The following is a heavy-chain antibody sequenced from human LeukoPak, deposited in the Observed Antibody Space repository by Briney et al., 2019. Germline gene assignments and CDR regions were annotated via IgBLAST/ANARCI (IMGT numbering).Heavy chain of an antibody. D-gene: IGHD2/OR15-2a*01. V-gene: IGHV3-23*01. Sequence: GGSLRLSCAASGFTFSSYAMTWVRQAPGKGLEWVSAISGSDAGTYYADSVKGRFTISKDNSKNTLYLQMNSLRAEDTAIYYCAKERSFGTWLGDYWGQGTLVTVSS. CDR2: ISGSDAGT. J-gene: IGHJ4*02. CDR3: AKERSFGTWLGDY. CDR1: GFTFSSYA.